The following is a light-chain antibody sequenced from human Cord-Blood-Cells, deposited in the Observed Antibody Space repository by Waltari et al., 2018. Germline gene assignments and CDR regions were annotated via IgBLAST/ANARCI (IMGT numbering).Light chain of an antibody. CDR1: QSVSSSY. Sequence: EIVLTQSPGTLSLSPGERATSSCRASQSVSSSYLAWYQQKPGQAPRLLIYGASSRATGIPDRFSGSGSGTDFTLTISRLEPEDFAVYYCQQYGSFFGPGTKVDIK. V-gene: IGKV3-20*01. CDR3: QQYGSF. CDR2: GAS. J-gene: IGKJ3*01.